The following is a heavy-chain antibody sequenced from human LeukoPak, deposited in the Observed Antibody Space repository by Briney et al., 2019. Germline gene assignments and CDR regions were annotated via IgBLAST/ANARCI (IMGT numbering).Heavy chain of an antibody. V-gene: IGHV4-39*01. J-gene: IGHJ4*02. CDR2: IYYSGST. D-gene: IGHD3-10*01. CDR3: ARHSSALPFDY. Sequence: SESLSLTCTVSGGSLSTSSYYWGWIRQPPGKGLEWIGSIYYSGSTYYNPSLKSRVTISVDTSKNQFSLKLSSVTAADTAVYYCARHSSALPFDYWGQGTLVAVSA. CDR1: GGSLSTSSYY.